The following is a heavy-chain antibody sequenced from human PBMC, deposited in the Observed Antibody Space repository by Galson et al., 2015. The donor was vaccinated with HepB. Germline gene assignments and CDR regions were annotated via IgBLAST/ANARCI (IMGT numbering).Heavy chain of an antibody. J-gene: IGHJ1*01. CDR3: AHVLWFGELSIPSEYFQH. CDR1: GFSLSTSGVG. V-gene: IGHV2-5*02. Sequence: LVKPTQTLTLTCTFSGFSLSTSGVGVGWIRQPPGKALEWLALIYWDDDKRYSPSLKSRLTITKDTSKNQVVLTMTNMDPVDTATYYCAHVLWFGELSIPSEYFQHWGQGTLVTVSS. D-gene: IGHD3-10*01. CDR2: IYWDDDK.